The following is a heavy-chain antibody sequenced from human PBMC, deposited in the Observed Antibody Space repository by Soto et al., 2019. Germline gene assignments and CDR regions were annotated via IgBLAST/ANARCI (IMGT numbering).Heavy chain of an antibody. Sequence: SVKVSCKASGGTFSSYAISWVRQAPGQGLEWMGGIIPIFGTANYAQKFQGRVTITADESTSTAYMELSSLRSEDKAVYYCASGALGYCSGGSCYATVGMEVWGQGTTVTVSS. J-gene: IGHJ6*02. CDR1: GGTFSSYA. CDR2: IIPIFGTA. D-gene: IGHD2-15*01. V-gene: IGHV1-69*13. CDR3: ASGALGYCSGGSCYATVGMEV.